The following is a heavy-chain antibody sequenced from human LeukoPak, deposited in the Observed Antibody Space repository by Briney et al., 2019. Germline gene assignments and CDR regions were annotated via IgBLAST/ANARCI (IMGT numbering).Heavy chain of an antibody. CDR2: INTNSGGT. Sequence: GASVKVSCKASGYTCIGYYMHRVRQAPGQGLEWMGWINTNSGGTNYAQKFQGRVTMTRDRSISTAYMELSRLRSDDTATYYCAKDHASRSFDSWGQGTLVTVSS. CDR3: AKDHASRSFDS. J-gene: IGHJ4*02. V-gene: IGHV1-2*02. CDR1: GYTCIGYY. D-gene: IGHD1-14*01.